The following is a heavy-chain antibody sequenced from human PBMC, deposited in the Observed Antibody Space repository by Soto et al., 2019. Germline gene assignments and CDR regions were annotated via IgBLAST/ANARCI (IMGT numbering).Heavy chain of an antibody. V-gene: IGHV4-59*01. CDR3: ARMRGLGEISPYLDY. CDR1: GGSISDYQ. J-gene: IGHJ4*02. D-gene: IGHD3-16*01. CDR2: IYYSGRT. Sequence: QVQLQESGPGLVKPSETLSLTCSISGGSISDYQWNWIRQPPGKGLEWSGYIYYSGRTHYNPSLKSRLTISLDTSTRQFSLRLRSVPAADTAVYYCARMRGLGEISPYLDYWGQGALVTVSS.